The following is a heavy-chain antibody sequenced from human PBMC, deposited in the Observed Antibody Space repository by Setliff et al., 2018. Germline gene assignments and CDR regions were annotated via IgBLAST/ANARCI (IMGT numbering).Heavy chain of an antibody. Sequence: GGSLRLSCAASGFTFDDYAMHWVRQVPGKGLEWVSGISWKTGTIGYADSVKGRFTISRERGKNSLYLQMNSLKTEDTAVYYCTTRGVATVHQDCWGQGTLVTVSS. J-gene: IGHJ4*02. D-gene: IGHD5-12*01. CDR2: ISWKTGTI. CDR3: TTRGVATVHQDC. V-gene: IGHV3-9*01. CDR1: GFTFDDYA.